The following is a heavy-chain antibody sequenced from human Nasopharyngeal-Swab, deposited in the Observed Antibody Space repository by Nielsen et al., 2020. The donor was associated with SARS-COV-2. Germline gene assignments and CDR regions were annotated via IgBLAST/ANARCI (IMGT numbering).Heavy chain of an antibody. V-gene: IGHV3-7*01. D-gene: IGHD2-15*01. J-gene: IGHJ4*02. CDR3: ARDVGGRDNY. CDR2: IKQGGSEQ. CDR1: GFPFRYYY. Sequence: GASLRLSCAASGFPFRYYYMNWVRQPPGEGLEWVANIKQGGSEQFYVDSVKGRFTISRDNAKNTLYLQMNSLRAEDTAVYYCARDVGGRDNYWGQGALVTVSS.